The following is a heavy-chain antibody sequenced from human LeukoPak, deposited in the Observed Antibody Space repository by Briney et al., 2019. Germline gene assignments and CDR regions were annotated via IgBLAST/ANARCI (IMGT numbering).Heavy chain of an antibody. D-gene: IGHD3-3*01. Sequence: SETLSLTCTVSGGSISSRSYYWGWIRQPPGKGLEWTGSIYYSGSTYYNPSLKSRVTISVDTSKNQFSLKLSSVTAADTAVYYCARDSDYDFWSGYNYFDYWGQGTLVTVSS. CDR1: GGSISSRSYY. J-gene: IGHJ4*02. CDR2: IYYSGST. V-gene: IGHV4-39*07. CDR3: ARDSDYDFWSGYNYFDY.